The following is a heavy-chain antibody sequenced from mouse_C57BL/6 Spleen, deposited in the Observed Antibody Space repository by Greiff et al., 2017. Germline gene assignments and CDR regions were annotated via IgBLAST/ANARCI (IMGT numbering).Heavy chain of an antibody. CDR1: GYTFTSYW. V-gene: IGHV1-53*01. CDR3: ANDYDEEWRMDY. Sequence: VKLMESGTELVKPGASVKLSCKASGYTFTSYWMHWVKQRPGQGLEWIGNINPSNGGTNYNEKFKSKATLTVDKSSSTAYMQLSSLTSEDSAVYYCANDYDEEWRMDYWGQGTSVTVSS. D-gene: IGHD2-4*01. CDR2: INPSNGGT. J-gene: IGHJ4*01.